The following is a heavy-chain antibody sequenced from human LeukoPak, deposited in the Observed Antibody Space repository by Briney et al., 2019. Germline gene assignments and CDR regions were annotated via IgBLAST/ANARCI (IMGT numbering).Heavy chain of an antibody. D-gene: IGHD1-14*01. Sequence: SETLSLTCTVSGGSISSSSYYWGWIRQPPGKGLEWIGSIYYSGSTYYNPSLKSRVTISVDTSKNQFSLKLSSVTAADTAVYYCATNPYPVYYFDYWGQGTLVTVSS. J-gene: IGHJ4*02. V-gene: IGHV4-39*07. CDR1: GGSISSSSYY. CDR3: ATNPYPVYYFDY. CDR2: IYYSGST.